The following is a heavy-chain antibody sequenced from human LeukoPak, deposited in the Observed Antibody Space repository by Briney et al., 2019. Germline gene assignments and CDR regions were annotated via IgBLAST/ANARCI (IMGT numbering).Heavy chain of an antibody. CDR1: GFTFSSYS. J-gene: IGHJ4*02. Sequence: GGSLRLSCAASGFTFSSYSMDWVRQAPGKGLEWVSSISSSSSTIYYADSVKGRFTISRDNAKNSLYLQMNSLRAEDTAVYYCATLTHYYGSGSYYNSDYWGQGTLVTVSS. CDR2: ISSSSSTI. V-gene: IGHV3-48*04. CDR3: ATLTHYYGSGSYYNSDY. D-gene: IGHD3-10*01.